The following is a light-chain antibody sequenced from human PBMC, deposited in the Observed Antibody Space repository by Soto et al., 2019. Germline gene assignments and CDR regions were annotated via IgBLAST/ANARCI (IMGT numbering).Light chain of an antibody. J-gene: IGKJ5*01. CDR2: GAS. V-gene: IGKV3-15*01. Sequence: EIVMTQSPVTLSVSPGERVTLSCRASQSVSSNLAWYQQKPGQAPRLLFYGASTRATGLPARFSGSGSGTELTLTISSLQSEDFAVYYCQQYDKWPTFGQGTRLEIK. CDR3: QQYDKWPT. CDR1: QSVSSN.